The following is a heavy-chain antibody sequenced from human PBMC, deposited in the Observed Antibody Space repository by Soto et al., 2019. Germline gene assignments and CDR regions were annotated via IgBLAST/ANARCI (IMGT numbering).Heavy chain of an antibody. Sequence: LALTCTVSGGSISSSSYYWGWIRQPPGKGLEWIGSIYYSGSTYYNPSLKSRVTISVDTSKNQFSLKLSSVTAADTAVYYCARLNGAGLRDYYYGMDVWGQGTKVTVYS. D-gene: IGHD5-12*01. J-gene: IGHJ6*02. CDR2: IYYSGST. CDR1: GGSISSSSYY. CDR3: ARLNGAGLRDYYYGMDV. V-gene: IGHV4-39*01.